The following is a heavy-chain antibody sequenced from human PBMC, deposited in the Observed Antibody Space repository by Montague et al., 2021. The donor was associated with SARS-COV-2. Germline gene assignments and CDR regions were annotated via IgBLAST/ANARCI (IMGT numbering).Heavy chain of an antibody. CDR2: INHRGTT. Sequence: SETLSLTCAVYGGSFSDYYWSWIRQPPGKGLEWIGEINHRGTTKYNPSLKSRVTISLDTSKNQFSLYLSSVTAADTAVYYCARGRQHFNMIVVVITGGYYYFDYWGQGTLVTVSS. V-gene: IGHV4-34*01. D-gene: IGHD3-22*01. J-gene: IGHJ4*02. CDR1: GGSFSDYY. CDR3: ARGRQHFNMIVVVITGGYYYFDY.